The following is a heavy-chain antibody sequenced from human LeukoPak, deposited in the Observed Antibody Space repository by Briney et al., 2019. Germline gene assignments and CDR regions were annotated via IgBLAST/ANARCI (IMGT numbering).Heavy chain of an antibody. J-gene: IGHJ5*02. CDR1: GFTFSSYG. CDR2: IRYNGSNK. D-gene: IGHD2-15*01. CDR3: ARDIVVVVAAITNWFDP. Sequence: GGSLRLSCAASGFTFSSYGMHWVRQAPGKGLEWVAFIRYNGSNKYYADSVKGRFTISRDNSKNTLYLQMNSLRAEDTAVYYCARDIVVVVAAITNWFDPWGQGTLVTVSS. V-gene: IGHV3-30*02.